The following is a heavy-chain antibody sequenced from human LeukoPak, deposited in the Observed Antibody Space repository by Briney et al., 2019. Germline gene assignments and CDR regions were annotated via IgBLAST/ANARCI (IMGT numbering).Heavy chain of an antibody. CDR2: ISGDNDNT. CDR3: ARATSLGDSSGYYYADS. Sequence: ASVKVSCKASGYIFTNYGISWVRQAPGQGLEWMGRISGDNDNTYYAQKYQGIVTMTTDTSTNTAYMELRSLRSDDTAVYYCARATSLGDSSGYYYADSWGQGTLVTVSS. J-gene: IGHJ5*01. D-gene: IGHD3-22*01. V-gene: IGHV1-18*01. CDR1: GYIFTNYG.